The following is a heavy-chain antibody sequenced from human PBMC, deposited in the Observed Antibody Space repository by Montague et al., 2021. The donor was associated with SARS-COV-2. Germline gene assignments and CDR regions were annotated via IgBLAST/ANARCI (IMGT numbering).Heavy chain of an antibody. CDR1: GFTFSSYS. J-gene: IGHJ4*02. V-gene: IGHV3-21*01. D-gene: IGHD3-10*01. CDR2: ISSSSSYI. Sequence: SLRLSCAASGFTFSSYSMNWVRQAPGKGLEWVSSISSSSSYIYYADSVKGRFTISRDNAKNSLYLQMNSLRAEDTAVYYFARDFGYYYGSGSYPTFDYWGQGTLVTVSS. CDR3: ARDFGYYYGSGSYPTFDY.